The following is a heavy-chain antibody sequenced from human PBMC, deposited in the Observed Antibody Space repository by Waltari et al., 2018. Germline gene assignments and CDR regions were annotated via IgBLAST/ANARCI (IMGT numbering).Heavy chain of an antibody. CDR3: AIYAL. CDR1: GFIFSNYE. J-gene: IGHJ6*02. CDR2: ISNSGDEI. D-gene: IGHD2-2*01. V-gene: IGHV3-48*03. Sequence: EVQLEESGGALVKPGGSLRLSCAASGFIFSNYEMNWVRQAPGKGLEWISFISNSGDEIYYADSVRGRCTVSRDNAKNSLYLHMNSLRVEDTAVYYCAIYALWGQGTTVTVSS.